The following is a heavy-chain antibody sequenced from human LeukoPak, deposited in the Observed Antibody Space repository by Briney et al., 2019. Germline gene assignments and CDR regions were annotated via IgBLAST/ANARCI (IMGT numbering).Heavy chain of an antibody. D-gene: IGHD5-12*01. CDR1: GFTFNTYW. V-gene: IGHV3-7*01. J-gene: IGHJ4*02. CDR3: ARSYSGYDSGVGDY. Sequence: GGSLRLSCAASGFTFNTYWMSWVRQAPGKGLEWVANIKQDGSEKYFVDSVKGRFTISRDNAKNSLYLQMNSLRAEDTAVYYCARSYSGYDSGVGDYWGQGTLVTVSS. CDR2: IKQDGSEK.